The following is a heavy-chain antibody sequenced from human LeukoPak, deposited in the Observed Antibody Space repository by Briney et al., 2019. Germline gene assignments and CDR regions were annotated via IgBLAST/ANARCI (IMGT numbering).Heavy chain of an antibody. CDR1: GVPISTYY. CDR2: VYYNGDI. CDR3: ATTWYYDSRGYLFDD. V-gene: IGHV4-59*01. Sequence: SETLSLTCSVSGVPISTYYWSWLRQSPGKGLEWIAYVYYNGDIMYNPSLKSRVTISLDTSKNQFSLSMTSVAAADTAVYFCATTWYYDSRGYLFDDWGHGTLVTVSS. D-gene: IGHD3-22*01. J-gene: IGHJ4*01.